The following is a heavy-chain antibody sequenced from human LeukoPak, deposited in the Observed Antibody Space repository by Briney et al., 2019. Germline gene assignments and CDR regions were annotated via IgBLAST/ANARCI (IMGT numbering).Heavy chain of an antibody. Sequence: GGSLRLSCAASGFTFSSYAMHWVRQAPGKGLEWVAVISYDGSNKYYADSVKGRFTISRDNSKNTLYLQMNSLRAEDTAVYYCARDPNAYDFWSGYRSPYYYYYMDVWGKGTTVTVSS. CDR1: GFTFSSYA. CDR3: ARDPNAYDFWSGYRSPYYYYYMDV. CDR2: ISYDGSNK. J-gene: IGHJ6*03. V-gene: IGHV3-30*04. D-gene: IGHD3-3*01.